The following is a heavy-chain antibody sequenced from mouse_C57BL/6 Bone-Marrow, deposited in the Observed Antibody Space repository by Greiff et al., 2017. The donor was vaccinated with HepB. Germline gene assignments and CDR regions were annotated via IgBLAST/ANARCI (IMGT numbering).Heavy chain of an antibody. V-gene: IGHV1-82*01. CDR1: GYAFSSSW. J-gene: IGHJ3*01. D-gene: IGHD1-1*01. CDR3: AREVYYYGSSSWFAY. Sequence: VQLQQSGPELVKPGASVKISCKASGYAFSSSWMNWVKQRPGKGLEWIGRIYPGDGDTNYNGKFKGKATLTADKSSSTAYMQLSSLTSEDSAVYFCAREVYYYGSSSWFAYWGQGTLVTVSA. CDR2: IYPGDGDT.